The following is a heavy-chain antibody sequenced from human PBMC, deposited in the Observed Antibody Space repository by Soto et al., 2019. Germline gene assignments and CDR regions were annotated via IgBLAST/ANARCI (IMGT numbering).Heavy chain of an antibody. J-gene: IGHJ4*02. V-gene: IGHV1-18*04. CDR3: ARVKGGEWPGFAFDY. D-gene: IGHD3-10*01. CDR2: ISAYNGNT. CDR1: GYTFTSYG. Sequence: AAVKFSCKASGYTFTSYGISWVRQAPGQGLEWMGWISAYNGNTNYAQKLQGRVTMTTDTSTSTAYMELRSLRSDDTAVYYCARVKGGEWPGFAFDYWGQGTLVTVSS.